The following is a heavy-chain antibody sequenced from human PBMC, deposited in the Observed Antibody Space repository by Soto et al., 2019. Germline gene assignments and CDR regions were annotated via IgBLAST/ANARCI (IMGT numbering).Heavy chain of an antibody. CDR3: APHLWFGELYY. CDR2: ISGSGGST. J-gene: IGHJ4*02. D-gene: IGHD3-10*01. CDR1: GFTFSSYA. V-gene: IGHV3-23*01. Sequence: EVQLLESGGGLVQPGGSLRLSCAASGFTFSSYAMSWVRQAPGKGLEWVSAISGSGGSTYYADYVKGRFTISRDNSKNTLYLQMNILRAEDTAVYYCAPHLWFGELYYWGQGTLVTVSS.